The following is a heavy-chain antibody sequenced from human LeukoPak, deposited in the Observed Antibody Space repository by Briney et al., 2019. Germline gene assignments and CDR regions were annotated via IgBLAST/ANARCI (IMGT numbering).Heavy chain of an antibody. D-gene: IGHD3-10*01. CDR3: ANSPGITMVRGVIGHYYYMDV. CDR2: IRYDGSNK. CDR1: GFTFSSYG. Sequence: PGGSLRLPCAASGFTFSSYGMHWVRQAPGKGLEWVAFIRYDGSNKYYADSVKGRFTISRDNSKNTLYLQMNSLRAEDTAVYYCANSPGITMVRGVIGHYYYMDVWGKGTTVTISS. V-gene: IGHV3-30*02. J-gene: IGHJ6*03.